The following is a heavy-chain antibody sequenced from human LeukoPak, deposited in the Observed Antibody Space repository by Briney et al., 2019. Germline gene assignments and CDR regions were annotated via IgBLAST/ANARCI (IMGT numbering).Heavy chain of an antibody. CDR2: ISWNSGSI. D-gene: IGHD1-26*01. CDR3: ARDRWELLTPFDP. Sequence: GGSLRLSCAASGFSFDDYAMHWVRQAPGKGLEWVSGISWNSGSIYYADSVKGRFTISRDNAKNSLYLQMNSLRAEDTAVYYCARDRWELLTPFDPWGQGTLVTVSS. CDR1: GFSFDDYA. V-gene: IGHV3-9*01. J-gene: IGHJ5*02.